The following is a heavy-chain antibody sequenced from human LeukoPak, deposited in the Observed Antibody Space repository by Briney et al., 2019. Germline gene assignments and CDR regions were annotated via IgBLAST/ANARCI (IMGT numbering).Heavy chain of an antibody. CDR1: GGSISSSSYY. V-gene: IGHV4-39*01. Sequence: SETLSLTCTVSGGSISSSSYYRGWIRQLPGKGLEWIGSIYYSGSTYYNPSLKSRVTISVDTSKNQFSLKLSSVTAADTAVYYCATTKRGYSGYEYPWGQGTLVTVSP. CDR3: ATTKRGYSGYEYP. J-gene: IGHJ5*02. CDR2: IYYSGST. D-gene: IGHD5-12*01.